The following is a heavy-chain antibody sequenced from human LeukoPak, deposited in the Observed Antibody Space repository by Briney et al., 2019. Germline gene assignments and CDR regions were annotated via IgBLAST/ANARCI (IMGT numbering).Heavy chain of an antibody. V-gene: IGHV4-59*01. J-gene: IGHJ5*02. D-gene: IGHD3-10*01. CDR3: ARGGYYGSGNDFRFDP. CDR2: IHYTGST. CDR1: GGSISSYY. Sequence: PSETLSLTCTVSGGSISSYYWSWIRQSPGKGLECIGYIHYTGSTNYNPSLKSRVTISVETSKNQFSLKLKSVTAADTAVYYCARGGYYGSGNDFRFDPWGQGTLVTVSS.